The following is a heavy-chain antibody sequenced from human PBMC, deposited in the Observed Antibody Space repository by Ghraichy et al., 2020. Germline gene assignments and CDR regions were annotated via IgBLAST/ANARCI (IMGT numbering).Heavy chain of an antibody. CDR1: GGSISSGNFY. CDR3: ARRGLVGVVTWYFGD. V-gene: IGHV4-39*01. D-gene: IGHD4-23*01. CDR2: IYYSGST. J-gene: IGHJ4*02. Sequence: SETLSLTCSVSGGSISSGNFYWCWIRQPPGKGLEWIGDIYYSGSTYYNPSLKSRVTISVDTSKNQFSLKLSSVTAADTAVYYCARRGLVGVVTWYFGDWGQGTLVTVSS.